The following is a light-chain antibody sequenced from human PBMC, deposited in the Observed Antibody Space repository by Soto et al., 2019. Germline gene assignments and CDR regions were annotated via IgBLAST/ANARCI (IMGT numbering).Light chain of an antibody. CDR2: EVS. CDR3: CSYAGGYTRV. CDR1: SSDIGGYKY. Sequence: QSALTQPASVSGSPGQSITISCTGTSSDIGGYKYVSWYQQHPGKAPKLIIFEVSNRPSGVSDRFSGSNSGNTASLTISGLQAEDEADYYCCSYAGGYTRVFGTGTKVTVL. J-gene: IGLJ1*01. V-gene: IGLV2-14*01.